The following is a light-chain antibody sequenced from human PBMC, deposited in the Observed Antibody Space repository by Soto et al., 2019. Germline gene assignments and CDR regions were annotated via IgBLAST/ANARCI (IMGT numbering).Light chain of an antibody. CDR3: CSYTSSSTLV. J-gene: IGLJ3*02. V-gene: IGLV2-14*03. Sequence: QSALTQPASVSGSPGQSITISCTGSSSDVGGFNYVSWYQQHPGNAPKLLIYEVSNRPSGVSGRFSASKSGNTASLTISGLQAEDEADYYCCSYTSSSTLVFGGGTKLTVL. CDR1: SSDVGGFNY. CDR2: EVS.